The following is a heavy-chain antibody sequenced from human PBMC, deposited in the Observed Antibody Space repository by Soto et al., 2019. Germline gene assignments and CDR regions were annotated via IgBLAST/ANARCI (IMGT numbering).Heavy chain of an antibody. D-gene: IGHD6-6*01. V-gene: IGHV3-30-3*01. J-gene: IGHJ6*02. CDR2: ISYDGSNK. Sequence: PGGSLRLSCAASGFTFSSYAMHWVRQAPGKGLEWVAVISYDGSNKYYADSVKGRFTIPRDNSKNTLYLQMNSLRAEDTAVYYCARELIMYSSSSSDYGMDVWGQGTTVTVSS. CDR1: GFTFSSYA. CDR3: ARELIMYSSSSSDYGMDV.